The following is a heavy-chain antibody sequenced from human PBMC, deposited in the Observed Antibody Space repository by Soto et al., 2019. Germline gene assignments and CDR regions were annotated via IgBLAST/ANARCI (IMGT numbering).Heavy chain of an antibody. Sequence: QVHLVQSGAVVENPGASVKVSCKASGYTFTNFGINWVRQAPGQGLEWMGWITPYNGNANYPQKHQDRLTITADTASHTAYLELRSLRSDDTSVYFWARARMFSGSHHDSWGQGTRVTVAS. CDR3: ARARMFSGSHHDS. J-gene: IGHJ4*02. CDR1: GYTFTNFG. V-gene: IGHV1-18*04. D-gene: IGHD1-26*01. CDR2: ITPYNGNA.